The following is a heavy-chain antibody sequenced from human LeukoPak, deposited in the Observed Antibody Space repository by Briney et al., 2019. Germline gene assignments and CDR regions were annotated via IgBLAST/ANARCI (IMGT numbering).Heavy chain of an antibody. CDR1: GGSISSYY. CDR3: ARVQGGSYVYYYYYYMDV. J-gene: IGHJ6*03. V-gene: IGHV4-59*01. Sequence: PSETLSLTCTVSGGSISSYYWSWIRQPPGKGLEWIGYIYYSGSTNYNHSLKSRVTISVDTSKNQFSLKLSSVTAADTAVYYCARVQGGSYVYYYYYYMDVWGKGTTVTVSS. D-gene: IGHD1-26*01. CDR2: IYYSGST.